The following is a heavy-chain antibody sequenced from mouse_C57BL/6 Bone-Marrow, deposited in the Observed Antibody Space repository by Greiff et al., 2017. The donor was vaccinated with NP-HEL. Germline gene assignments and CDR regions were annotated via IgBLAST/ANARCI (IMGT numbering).Heavy chain of an antibody. CDR2: IYPGSGST. CDR1: GYTFTSYW. J-gene: IGHJ2*01. CDR3: ASGSPTVVAPFDY. V-gene: IGHV1-55*01. Sequence: VQLQQPGAELVKPGASVKMSCKASGYTFTSYWITWVKQRPGQGLEWIGDIYPGSGSTNYNEKFKSKATLTVDPSSSTAYLPLSSLPSEDSAVYDCASGSPTVVAPFDYWGQGTTLTVSS. D-gene: IGHD1-1*01.